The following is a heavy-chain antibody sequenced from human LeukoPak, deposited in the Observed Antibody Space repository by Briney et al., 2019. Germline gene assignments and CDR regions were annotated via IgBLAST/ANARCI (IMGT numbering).Heavy chain of an antibody. V-gene: IGHV4-39*01. Sequence: SETLSLTCTVSGGSISSSLNYWGWIRQPPGKGLEWIGSIYYSGSTYYNPSLKSRVTISVDTSKNQFSLSLSSVTAADTAVYYCARLVAAAGTLTHYSYYYGMDVWGQGTTVTVSS. CDR2: IYYSGST. J-gene: IGHJ6*02. CDR1: GGSISSSLNY. D-gene: IGHD6-13*01. CDR3: ARLVAAAGTLTHYSYYYGMDV.